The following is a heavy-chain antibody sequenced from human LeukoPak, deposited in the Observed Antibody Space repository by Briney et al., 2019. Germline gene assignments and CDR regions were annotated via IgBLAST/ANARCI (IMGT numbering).Heavy chain of an antibody. J-gene: IGHJ3*02. V-gene: IGHV4-34*01. CDR3: ARVLRFLEWMDFDI. Sequence: SETLSLTCAVYGGSFSGYYWSWIRQPPGKGLEWIGEVNHSGSTNYNPSLKSRVTISVDTSKNQFSLKLSSVTAADTAVYYCARVLRFLEWMDFDIWGQGTMVTVSS. D-gene: IGHD3-3*01. CDR1: GGSFSGYY. CDR2: VNHSGST.